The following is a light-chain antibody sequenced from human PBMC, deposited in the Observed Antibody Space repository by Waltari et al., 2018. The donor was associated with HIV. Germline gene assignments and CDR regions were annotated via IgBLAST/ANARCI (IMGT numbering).Light chain of an antibody. CDR1: SSNLGNNF. Sequence: QSVLTQPPSVSAAPGQTVSISCSGFSSNLGNNFVSWYHQLPGKAPKLLIFENNKRPSGIPDRVSAAKSGTSATLAITGLQTGDEGDYYCGTWDNSLKTVVFGGGTKVTVL. CDR2: ENN. V-gene: IGLV1-51*01. J-gene: IGLJ2*01. CDR3: GTWDNSLKTVV.